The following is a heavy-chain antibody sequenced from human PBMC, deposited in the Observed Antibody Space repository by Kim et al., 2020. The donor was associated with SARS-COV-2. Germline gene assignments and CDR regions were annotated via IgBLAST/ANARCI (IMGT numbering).Heavy chain of an antibody. D-gene: IGHD5-18*01. CDR2: ISGDGANT. CDR3: AKDMWIHLWPYYYFYGMDV. CDR1: GFTFDDYA. Sequence: GGSLRLSCAASGFTFDDYAMHWVRQAPGKGLEWVSIISGDGANTYYADSVKGRFTVSRDNSKNSLYLQMNSLRTEDTALYYCAKDMWIHLWPYYYFYGMDVWGQGTTVTVSS. V-gene: IGHV3-43*02. J-gene: IGHJ6*02.